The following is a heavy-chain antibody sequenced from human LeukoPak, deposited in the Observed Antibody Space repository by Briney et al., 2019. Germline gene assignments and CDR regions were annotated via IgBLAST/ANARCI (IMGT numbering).Heavy chain of an antibody. CDR3: ARRSGGHLNWIFDY. V-gene: IGHV4-59*12. CDR2: IYYTGST. J-gene: IGHJ4*02. D-gene: IGHD1-1*01. Sequence: ASETLSLTCTVSGASISSSFWTWIRQSPGKGLEWLAYIYYTGSTNLNPSLKSRLTISVDTSKNQFSLKLSSVTAADTAVYYCARRSGGHLNWIFDYWGQGTLVTVSS. CDR1: GASISSSF.